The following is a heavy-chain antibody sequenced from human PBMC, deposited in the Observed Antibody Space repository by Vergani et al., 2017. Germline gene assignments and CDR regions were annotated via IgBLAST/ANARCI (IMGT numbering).Heavy chain of an antibody. CDR2: IHTGGSN. V-gene: IGHV4-61*02. D-gene: IGHD2-15*01. CDR1: GESIRSGSHY. Sequence: QVKLQESGPGLLKPSQTLSLTCTVSGESIRSGSHYWSWIRQPAGKGQEWIGHIHTGGSNDLNPSFKSRVSISVDASKSQFSLKLNSVTVADTAVYYCARSRPYCTSGSCPAIWGQGTLVIVSS. J-gene: IGHJ4*02. CDR3: ARSRPYCTSGSCPAI.